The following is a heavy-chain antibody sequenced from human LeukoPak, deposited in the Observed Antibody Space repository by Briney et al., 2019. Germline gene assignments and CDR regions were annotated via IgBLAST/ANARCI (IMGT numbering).Heavy chain of an antibody. CDR1: GFTFSSYA. Sequence: GGSLRLSCAASGFTFSSYAMSWVRQAPGKGLEWVSAISGSGGSTYYADSVKGRFTTSRDNSKNTLYLQMNSLRAEDTAVYYCAKAAITMIVVGGYYFDYWGQGTLVTVSS. CDR2: ISGSGGST. J-gene: IGHJ4*02. D-gene: IGHD3-22*01. V-gene: IGHV3-23*01. CDR3: AKAAITMIVVGGYYFDY.